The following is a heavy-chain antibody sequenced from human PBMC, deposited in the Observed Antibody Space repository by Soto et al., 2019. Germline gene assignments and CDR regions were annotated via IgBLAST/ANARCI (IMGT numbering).Heavy chain of an antibody. CDR1: GGSFSGYY. D-gene: IGHD3-3*01. Sequence: SETLSLTCAVYGGSFSGYYWSWIRQPPGKGLEWIGEINHSGSTNYNPSLKSRVTISVDTSKNQFSPKLSSVTAADTAVYYCARVRQRFLEWFAHFYYYYGMDVWGQGTTVTVSS. J-gene: IGHJ6*02. V-gene: IGHV4-34*01. CDR2: INHSGST. CDR3: ARVRQRFLEWFAHFYYYYGMDV.